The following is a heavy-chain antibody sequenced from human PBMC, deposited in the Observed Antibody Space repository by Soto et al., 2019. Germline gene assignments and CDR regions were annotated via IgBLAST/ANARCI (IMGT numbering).Heavy chain of an antibody. V-gene: IGHV1-18*01. Sequence: QVQLVQSGAEVKKPGASVKVSCKASGYTFTSYGISWVRQAPGQGLEWLGWISAYNGNTNYAQKLQGRVTMTTDTSTSTAYMELRSLRSDDTAVYYCAMMMYDILTGYWFDPWGQGTLVTVSS. D-gene: IGHD3-9*01. CDR1: GYTFTSYG. J-gene: IGHJ5*02. CDR2: ISAYNGNT. CDR3: AMMMYDILTGYWFDP.